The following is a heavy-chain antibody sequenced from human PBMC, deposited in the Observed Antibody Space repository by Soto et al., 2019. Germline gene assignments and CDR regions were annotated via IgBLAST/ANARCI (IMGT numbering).Heavy chain of an antibody. CDR2: IDPSDSYT. D-gene: IGHD2-15*01. V-gene: IGHV5-10-1*01. CDR3: AKAETNSGEGPSDY. CDR1: GYSFTSYW. J-gene: IGHJ4*02. Sequence: GESLKISCKGSGYSFTSYWISWVRQMPGKGLEWMGRIDPSDSYTNYSPSFQGHVTISADKSISTAYLQMNSLRAEDTAVYYCAKAETNSGEGPSDYWGQGTLVTVSS.